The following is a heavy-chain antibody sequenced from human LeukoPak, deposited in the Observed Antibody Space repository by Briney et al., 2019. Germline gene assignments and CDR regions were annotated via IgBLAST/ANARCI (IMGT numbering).Heavy chain of an antibody. CDR2: IGSDNKP. Sequence: PGGSLRLSCEASGFTFSAYAMTWVRQAPGKGLEWVSSIGSDNKPHYSESVKGRFAISRDNSKSMLFLQLNSLRAEDTVVYYCAKDLWDHGSGSYYYWGQGTLVTVSS. V-gene: IGHV3-23*01. CDR1: GFTFSAYA. CDR3: AKDLWDHGSGSYYY. D-gene: IGHD3-10*01. J-gene: IGHJ4*02.